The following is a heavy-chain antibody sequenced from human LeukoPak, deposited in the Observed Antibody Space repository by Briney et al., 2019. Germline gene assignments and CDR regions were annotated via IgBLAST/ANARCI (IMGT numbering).Heavy chain of an antibody. Sequence: ASVKVSCKASGYTFTNFGITWVRQAPGQGLEWMGWISVYNGNTKFAEKLQGRVTMTTDTSTTTAYMELRNLRSDDTAVYYCAGDHSSSCQLFDYWGQGTLVTVSS. CDR3: AGDHSSSCQLFDY. CDR2: ISVYNGNT. CDR1: GYTFTNFG. D-gene: IGHD6-13*01. V-gene: IGHV1-18*01. J-gene: IGHJ4*02.